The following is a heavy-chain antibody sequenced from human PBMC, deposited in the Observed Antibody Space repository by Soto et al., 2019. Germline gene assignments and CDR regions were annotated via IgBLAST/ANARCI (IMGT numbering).Heavy chain of an antibody. D-gene: IGHD1-7*01. V-gene: IGHV3-7*01. CDR2: IKPDGSEK. CDR1: GFTFSSNA. CDR3: ARNEL. Sequence: GGSLRLSCAASGFTFSSNAIHWVRQAPGKGLEWVANIKPDGSEKYYVDSVKGRFTISRDNAENSLSLQMNSLRAEDTAVYYCARNELWGQGTLVTVSS. J-gene: IGHJ4*02.